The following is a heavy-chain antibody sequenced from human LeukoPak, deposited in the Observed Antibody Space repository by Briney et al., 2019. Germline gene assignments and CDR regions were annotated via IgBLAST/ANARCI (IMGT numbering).Heavy chain of an antibody. CDR2: ISSSSTI. J-gene: IGHJ5*02. CDR1: GFTFSDYY. Sequence: PGGSLRLSCAASGFTFSDYYMNWVRQAPGKGLEWVSSISSSSTIYYADSVKGRFTISRDNAKNSPYLQMNSLRAEDTAVYYCARDDCSSISCYHNWFDPWGQGTLVTVSS. CDR3: ARDDCSSISCYHNWFDP. D-gene: IGHD2-2*01. V-gene: IGHV3-69-1*01.